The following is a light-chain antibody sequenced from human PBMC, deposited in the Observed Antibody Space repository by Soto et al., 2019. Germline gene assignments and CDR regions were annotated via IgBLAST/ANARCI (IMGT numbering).Light chain of an antibody. V-gene: IGLV1-44*01. CDR2: SNN. J-gene: IGLJ1*01. CDR1: SSNFGSNT. Sequence: QSVLPQPPSASGTPGQRVTISCSGSSSNFGSNTVNWYQQLPGTAPKLLIYSNNQRPSGVPDRFSGSKSGTSASLAISGLQSEDEADYYCAAWDDSLNGYVFGTGTKLTVL. CDR3: AAWDDSLNGYV.